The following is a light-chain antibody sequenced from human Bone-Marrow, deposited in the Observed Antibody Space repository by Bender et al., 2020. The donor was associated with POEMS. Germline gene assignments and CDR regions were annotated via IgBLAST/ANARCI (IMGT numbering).Light chain of an antibody. CDR2: EVN. Sequence: QFALTQPASVSGSPGQSITISCTGTSSDVGSFNLVSWYRHHPDKAPKLIIYEVNKRPSGVSNRFSGSKSGNTASLTISGLQAEDEADYYCCSFASGSFFPFGGGTKLTVL. V-gene: IGLV2-23*02. J-gene: IGLJ2*01. CDR1: SSDVGSFNL. CDR3: CSFASGSFFP.